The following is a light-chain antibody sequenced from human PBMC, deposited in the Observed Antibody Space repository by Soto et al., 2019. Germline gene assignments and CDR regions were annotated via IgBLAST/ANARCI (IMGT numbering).Light chain of an antibody. J-gene: IGKJ1*01. V-gene: IGKV1-5*01. CDR2: DAS. CDR3: QQYNSYSTWT. Sequence: DIQMTQSPSTLSASVGDRVTITCRASQSISSWLAWYQQKPGKVPKLLIYDASSLESGVPSRFSGGGSGTEFTLTISSLQPDDFATYYCQQYNSYSTWTFGQGTKVDIK. CDR1: QSISSW.